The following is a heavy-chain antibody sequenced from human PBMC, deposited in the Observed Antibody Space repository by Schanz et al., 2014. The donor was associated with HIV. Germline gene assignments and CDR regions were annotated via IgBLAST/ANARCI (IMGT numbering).Heavy chain of an antibody. J-gene: IGHJ3*02. CDR2: IIPIFGTT. Sequence: QVQLVQSGAEVKKPGSSVKVSCKASGGIFSSYAISWVRQAPGQGLEWMGGIIPIFGTTNYAQKFQGRVTISADESTSTAYMELSSLRCEDTVVYYCASGRFDTVIWWGDDFLIWGRGAMVTVSS. CDR3: ASGRFDTVIWWGDDFLI. V-gene: IGHV1-69*01. CDR1: GGIFSSYA. D-gene: IGHD5-18*01.